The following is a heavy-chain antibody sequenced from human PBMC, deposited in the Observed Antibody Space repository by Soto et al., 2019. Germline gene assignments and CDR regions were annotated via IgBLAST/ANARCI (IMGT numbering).Heavy chain of an antibody. D-gene: IGHD2-8*02. CDR3: ARISLVPYYYYGMDV. V-gene: IGHV2-26*01. CDR1: GFSLSNARMG. Sequence: QVTLKESGPVLVKPTETLTLTCTVSGFSLSNARMGVSWIRQPPGKALEWLAHIFSNGEKSYSTTLKSRLTISKDTSKSQVVLTMTNIDPVDTATYYCARISLVPYYYYGMDVWGQGTTVTVSS. CDR2: IFSNGEK. J-gene: IGHJ6*02.